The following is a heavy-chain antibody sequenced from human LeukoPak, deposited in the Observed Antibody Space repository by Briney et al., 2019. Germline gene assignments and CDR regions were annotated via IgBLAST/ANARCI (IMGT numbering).Heavy chain of an antibody. J-gene: IGHJ4*02. CDR2: INHSGST. V-gene: IGHV4-34*01. D-gene: IGHD3-3*01. Sequence: SETLSLTCAVYGGSFSGYYWSWIRQPPGKGLEWIGEINHSGSTNYNPSLKSRVTISVDTSKNQFSLKLSSVTAADTAVYYCARTNYDFWSGYFPVFDYWGQGTLVTVSS. CDR3: ARTNYDFWSGYFPVFDY. CDR1: GGSFSGYY.